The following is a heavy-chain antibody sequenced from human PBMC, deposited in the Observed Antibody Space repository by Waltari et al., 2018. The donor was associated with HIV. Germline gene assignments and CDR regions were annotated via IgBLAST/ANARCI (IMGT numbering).Heavy chain of an antibody. V-gene: IGHV5-51*01. Sequence: EVPLVQSGPQIKTPGESLKISCKSSGYTFSTYWIGWVRQMPGKGLEWMGLNKPGELDDTYNRASQGQVTIPADKSVTTASLQWRSLKASDTANYYWAVGPYYFGSREGRGRLDYLQSWGQGTLVTVTS. J-gene: IGHJ4*02. CDR3: AVGPYYFGSREGRGRLDYLQS. CDR1: GYTFSTYW. CDR2: NKPGELDD. D-gene: IGHD3-10*01.